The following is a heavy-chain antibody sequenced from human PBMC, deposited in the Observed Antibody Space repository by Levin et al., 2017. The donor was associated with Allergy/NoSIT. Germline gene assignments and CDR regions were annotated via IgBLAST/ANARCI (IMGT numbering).Heavy chain of an antibody. J-gene: IGHJ6*03. D-gene: IGHD6-6*01. CDR2: IYYSGST. CDR3: ARGYREYSSSSWNYYYDYMDV. Sequence: SETLSLTCTVSGGSISSYYWSWIRQPPGKGLEWIGYIYYSGSTNYNPSLKSRVTISVDTSKNQFSLKLSSVTAADTAVYYCARGYREYSSSSWNYYYDYMDVWGKGTTVTVSS. V-gene: IGHV4-59*01. CDR1: GGSISSYY.